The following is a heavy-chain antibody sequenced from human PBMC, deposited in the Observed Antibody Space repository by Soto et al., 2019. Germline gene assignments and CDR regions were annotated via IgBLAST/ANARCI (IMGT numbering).Heavy chain of an antibody. CDR2: VSHRGTA. CDR1: GGSIDSTDYS. V-gene: IGHV4-30-2*01. J-gene: IGHJ4*02. Sequence: QLHLQESGSRLVKPSETLSLTCAVSGGSIDSTDYSLTWIRQPPGKGLEWIGYVSHRGTAYSIPSLNARLTLSMDSSQPQLSLKLTAMAAADSAVFYCGRIHWSQRSLDYWGRGILVTVSS. D-gene: IGHD2-2*01. CDR3: GRIHWSQRSLDY.